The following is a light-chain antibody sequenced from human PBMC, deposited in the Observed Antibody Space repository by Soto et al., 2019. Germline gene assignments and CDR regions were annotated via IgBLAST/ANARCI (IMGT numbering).Light chain of an antibody. CDR3: PQSACLPLR. J-gene: IGKJ2*01. V-gene: IGKV1-33*01. Sequence: VGDRVTITCQASQDINKNLIWYQQQPGKAPKLLIYDASDLEAGVPSCFSGSGSGTGVTFTIISLQPEDGAPDYCPQSACLPLRFGHGT. CDR1: QDINKN. CDR2: DAS.